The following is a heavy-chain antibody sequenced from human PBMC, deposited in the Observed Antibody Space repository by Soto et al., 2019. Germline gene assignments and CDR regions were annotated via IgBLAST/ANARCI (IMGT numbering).Heavy chain of an antibody. CDR3: ARAALVPIPHFDS. CDR2: IYYSGST. V-gene: IGHV4-31*03. Sequence: SETLSLTCTVSGGSISSGGHYWTWIRQQPGKGLEFIGYIYYSGSTSYNPSLKSRITMSIETSKNQFSLNLNSVTAADTAVYYCARAALVPIPHFDSWVQVTLVT. D-gene: IGHD2-21*01. J-gene: IGHJ4*02. CDR1: GGSISSGGHY.